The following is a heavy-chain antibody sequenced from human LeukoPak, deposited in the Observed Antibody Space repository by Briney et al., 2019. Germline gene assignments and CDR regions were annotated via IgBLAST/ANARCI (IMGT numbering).Heavy chain of an antibody. CDR2: IIPILGIA. J-gene: IGHJ4*02. D-gene: IGHD6-13*01. CDR3: ARDAGYSSSWKPQYYFDY. V-gene: IGHV1-69*02. Sequence: SVKVSCKASGGTYSSYTISWVRQAPGQGLEWMGRIIPILGIANYAQKFQGRVTITADKSTSTAYMELSSLRSEDTAVYYCARDAGYSSSWKPQYYFDYWGQGTLVTVSS. CDR1: GGTYSSYT.